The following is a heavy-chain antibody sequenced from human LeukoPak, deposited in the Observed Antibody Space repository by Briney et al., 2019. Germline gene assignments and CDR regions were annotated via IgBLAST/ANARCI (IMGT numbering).Heavy chain of an antibody. CDR3: ARAGYTISSYRFDH. J-gene: IGHJ4*02. V-gene: IGHV4-4*07. CDR1: GGSISSYW. CDR2: IYTTGRT. Sequence: SETLSLNCSVSGGSISSYWWSWIRQPAGKGLEFIGRIYTTGRTNYNPSLKSRVSMSVDTSKNKFSLELRSVTAADTAVYFCARAGYTISSYRFDHWGQGALVTASS. D-gene: IGHD3-16*02.